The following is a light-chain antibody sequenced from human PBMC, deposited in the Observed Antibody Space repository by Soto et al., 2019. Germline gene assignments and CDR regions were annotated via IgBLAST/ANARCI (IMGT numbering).Light chain of an antibody. V-gene: IGKV1-39*01. CDR1: QTISTY. CDR3: QQSHGIPYT. CDR2: AAS. J-gene: IGKJ2*01. Sequence: DIQMTQSPSSLSASVGDRVTITCRASQTISTYLNWYQQEPGQAPKLLIYAASSLQSGVPSRFSGSGSGTDFTLPISSLQPEDVAAYYYQQSHGIPYTFGQGTKLEIK.